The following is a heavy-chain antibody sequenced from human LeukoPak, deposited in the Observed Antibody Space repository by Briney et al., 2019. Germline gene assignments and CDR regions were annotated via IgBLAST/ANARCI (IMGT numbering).Heavy chain of an antibody. CDR3: ARDHQYYYDSSGYIPEYYYYGMDV. CDR1: GFTFSSYA. Sequence: PGGSLRLSCAASGFTFSSYAMSWVRQAPGKGLEWVSVIYSGGSTYYADSVKGRFTISRDNSKNTLYLQMNSLRAEDTAVYYCARDHQYYYDSSGYIPEYYYYGMDVWGQGTTVTVSS. J-gene: IGHJ6*02. V-gene: IGHV3-66*01. D-gene: IGHD3-22*01. CDR2: IYSGGST.